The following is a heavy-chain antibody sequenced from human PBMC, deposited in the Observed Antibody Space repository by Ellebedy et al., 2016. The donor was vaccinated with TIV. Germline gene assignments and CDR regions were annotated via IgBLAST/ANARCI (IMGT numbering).Heavy chain of an antibody. V-gene: IGHV4-34*01. CDR3: ASRASGSIDY. Sequence: SETLSLXXTVSGGSSSRDYWTWIRQPPGKGLEWIGEINRSGSTNHNPSLKSRVTMSVVTSRNQFSLKLRSVTAADTALYYCASRASGSIDYWGEGTLVTVSS. J-gene: IGHJ4*02. CDR1: GGSSSRDY. D-gene: IGHD3-3*01. CDR2: INRSGST.